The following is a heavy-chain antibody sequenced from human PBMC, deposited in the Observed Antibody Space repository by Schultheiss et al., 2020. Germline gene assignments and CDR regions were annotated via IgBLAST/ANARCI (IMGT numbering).Heavy chain of an antibody. J-gene: IGHJ4*02. D-gene: IGHD6-19*01. CDR3: ARLRIAVAVYYFDY. V-gene: IGHV4-34*01. CDR1: GGSFSGYY. CDR2: IYHSGST. Sequence: SQTLSLTCAVYGGSFSGYYWSWIRQPPGKGLEWIGEIYHSGSTNYNPSLKSRVTISVDTSKNQFSLKLSSVTAADTAVYYCARLRIAVAVYYFDYWGQGTLVTVSS.